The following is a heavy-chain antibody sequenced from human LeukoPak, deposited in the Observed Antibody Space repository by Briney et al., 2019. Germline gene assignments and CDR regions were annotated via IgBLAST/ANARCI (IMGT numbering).Heavy chain of an antibody. CDR2: IYYSGSS. J-gene: IGHJ4*02. CDR1: GGSISSDHYY. D-gene: IGHD5-18*01. CDR3: ARQSGYTNGPIDY. V-gene: IGHV4-39*01. Sequence: SETLSLTCTVSGGSISSDHYYWGWIRQPPGKGLEWMGSIYYSGSSYYNPSLKSRVTISVDTSKNQFSLKLSSVTAADTAVYHCARQSGYTNGPIDYWGQGTLVTVSS.